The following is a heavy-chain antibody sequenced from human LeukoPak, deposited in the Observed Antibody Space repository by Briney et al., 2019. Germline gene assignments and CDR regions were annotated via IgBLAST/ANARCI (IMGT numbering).Heavy chain of an antibody. D-gene: IGHD3-16*01. CDR2: ISSSSSYI. V-gene: IGHV3-21*01. CDR3: ARDDYSDLSFDY. Sequence: GGSLRLSCAASGFTFSSYWMHWVRQAPGKGLEWVSSISSSSSYIYYADSVKGRFTISRDNAKNSLYLQMNSLRAEDTAVYYCARDDYSDLSFDYWGQGTLVTVSS. J-gene: IGHJ4*02. CDR1: GFTFSSYW.